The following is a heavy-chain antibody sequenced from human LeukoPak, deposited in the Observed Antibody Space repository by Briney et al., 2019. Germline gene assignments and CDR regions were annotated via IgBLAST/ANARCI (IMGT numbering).Heavy chain of an antibody. CDR1: GGTFSSYG. J-gene: IGHJ6*04. D-gene: IGHD3-3*01. Sequence: SVKVSCKASGGTFSSYGISWVRQAPGQGLEWMGGIIPIFGTANHAQQFQGSVTITANKSTSTAYMELSSLRSEDTAVYYCAYYDFWSGYRGNLDVWGKGTTVTVSS. V-gene: IGHV1-69*06. CDR2: IIPIFGTA. CDR3: AYYDFWSGYRGNLDV.